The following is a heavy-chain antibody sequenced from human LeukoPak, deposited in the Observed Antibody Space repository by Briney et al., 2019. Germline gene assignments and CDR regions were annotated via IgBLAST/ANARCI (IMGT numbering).Heavy chain of an antibody. CDR3: ARHRGYSSYDVGCRFDP. D-gene: IGHD5-12*01. CDR2: IYYSGST. Sequence: SETLSLTCTVSGGSISSYYWSWIRQPPGKGLEWIGYIYYSGSTNYNPSLKSRVTISVDTSKNQFSLKLSSVTAADTAVYYCARHRGYSSYDVGCRFDPWGQGTLVTVSS. V-gene: IGHV4-59*08. CDR1: GGSISSYY. J-gene: IGHJ5*02.